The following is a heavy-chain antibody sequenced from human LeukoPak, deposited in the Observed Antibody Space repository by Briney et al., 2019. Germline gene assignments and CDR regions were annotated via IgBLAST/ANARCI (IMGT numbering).Heavy chain of an antibody. CDR2: INHTGST. Sequence: SETLSLTCAVYGGSFSGYYWTWIRQPPGKGLEWIGEINHTGSTSYNPSLKSRVTISIDTSKNQFSLRLNSVTAADTAMYYCAKSGGYGLIDYWGQGTLVTVSS. J-gene: IGHJ4*02. D-gene: IGHD1-26*01. CDR1: GGSFSGYY. CDR3: AKSGGYGLIDY. V-gene: IGHV4-34*01.